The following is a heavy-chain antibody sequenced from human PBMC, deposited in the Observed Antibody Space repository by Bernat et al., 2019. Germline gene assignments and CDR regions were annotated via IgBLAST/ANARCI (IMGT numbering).Heavy chain of an antibody. CDR3: ARQTFSSGWYGGYDY. J-gene: IGHJ4*02. CDR2: IYPGDSDT. CDR1: GYSFTSYW. V-gene: IGHV5-51*01. D-gene: IGHD6-19*01. Sequence: EVQLVQSGAEVKKPGESLKISCKGSGYSFTSYWIGWVRQMPGKGREWMGIIYPGDSDTRYSPSFQGQVTISADKSISTAYLQWSSLKASDTAMYYCARQTFSSGWYGGYDYWGQGTLVTVSS.